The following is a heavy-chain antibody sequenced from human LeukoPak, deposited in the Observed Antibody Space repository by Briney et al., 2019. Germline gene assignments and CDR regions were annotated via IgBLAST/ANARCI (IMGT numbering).Heavy chain of an antibody. Sequence: GGSLRLSCAASGFAFSSYGMNWVRQAPGKGLEWVAVISYDGSNKYYGDSVKGRFTISRDNSKNALYLQMNSLRADDTAVYYCAKVAVKYCSGATCSWFDYWGQGTLVTVSS. D-gene: IGHD2-15*01. CDR2: ISYDGSNK. J-gene: IGHJ4*02. CDR3: AKVAVKYCSGATCSWFDY. CDR1: GFAFSSYG. V-gene: IGHV3-30*18.